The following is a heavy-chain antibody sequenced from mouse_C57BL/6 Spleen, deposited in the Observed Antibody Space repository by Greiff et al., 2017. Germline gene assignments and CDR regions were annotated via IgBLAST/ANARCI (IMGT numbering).Heavy chain of an antibody. CDR1: GFTFSDYG. Sequence: EVKLMESGGGLVTPGGSLKLSCAASGFTFSDYGMHWVRQAPEKGLEWVAYISSGSSTIYYADTVKGRFTISRDNAKNTLFLQMTSLRSEDTAMYYCARRDYLDYWGQGTTLTVSS. J-gene: IGHJ2*01. V-gene: IGHV5-17*01. CDR3: ARRDYLDY. CDR2: ISSGSSTI.